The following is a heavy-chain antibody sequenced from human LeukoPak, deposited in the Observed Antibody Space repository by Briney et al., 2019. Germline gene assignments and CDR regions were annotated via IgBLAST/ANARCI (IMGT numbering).Heavy chain of an antibody. CDR3: ARDRRSSWPTESDY. D-gene: IGHD6-13*01. V-gene: IGHV1-2*02. CDR1: GYTFTGYY. Sequence: GASVKVSCKASGYTFTGYYMHWVRQAPGQGLEWMGWINPNSGGTNYAQKFQGRVTMTRDTSISTAYMELSRLTSDDTAVYYCARDRRSSWPTESDYWGQGTLVTVSS. J-gene: IGHJ4*02. CDR2: INPNSGGT.